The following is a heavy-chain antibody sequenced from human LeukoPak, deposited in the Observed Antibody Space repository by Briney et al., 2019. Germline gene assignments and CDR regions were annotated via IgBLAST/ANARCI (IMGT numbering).Heavy chain of an antibody. V-gene: IGHV4-30-2*01. CDR3: ARGYCSSGTCPSFDY. J-gene: IGHJ4*02. CDR2: IYHSGST. D-gene: IGHD2-15*01. CDR1: GGSISSGGYS. Sequence: PSQTLSLTCAVSGGSISSGGYSWSWIRQPPGEGLEWIVYIYHSGSTYHNPSLKSRVTISVDRSKNQFPLELNSVTAADTAVYYCARGYCSSGTCPSFDYWGQGTLVTVSS.